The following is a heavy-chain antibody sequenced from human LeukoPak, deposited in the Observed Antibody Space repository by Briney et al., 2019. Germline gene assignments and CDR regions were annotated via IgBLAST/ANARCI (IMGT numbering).Heavy chain of an antibody. D-gene: IGHD3-22*01. CDR1: GGSISSGSYC. V-gene: IGHV4-61*02. Sequence: SQTLSLTCTVSGGSISSGSYCWSWIRQPAGEGLEWIGRIYTSGSTNYNPSLKSRVTISVDTSKNQFSLKLSSVTAADTAVYYCARGATYYYDSSGHSNSDDAFDIWGQGTMVTVSS. J-gene: IGHJ3*02. CDR3: ARGATYYYDSSGHSNSDDAFDI. CDR2: IYTSGST.